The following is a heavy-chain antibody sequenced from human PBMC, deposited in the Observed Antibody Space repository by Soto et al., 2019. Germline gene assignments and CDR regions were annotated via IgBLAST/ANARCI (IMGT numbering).Heavy chain of an antibody. CDR1: GYTFTGYY. J-gene: IGHJ6*02. Sequence: ASVEVSCKASGYTFTGYYMHWVRQAPGQGLEWMGWINPNSGGTNYAQKFQGRVTMTRDTSISTAYMELSRLRSDDTAVYYCARQILVGYYYYGMDVWGQGTTVTVSS. CDR3: ARQILVGYYYYGMDV. CDR2: INPNSGGT. D-gene: IGHD2-15*01. V-gene: IGHV1-2*02.